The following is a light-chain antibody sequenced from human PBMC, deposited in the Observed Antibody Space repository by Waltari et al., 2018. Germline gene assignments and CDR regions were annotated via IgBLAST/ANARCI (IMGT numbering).Light chain of an antibody. V-gene: IGLV1-47*01. CDR2: RNN. CDR3: AIWDDRQNGVV. Sequence: VVTQPTSPSRSPGQTVSIPCSGNTSNSGHNLVFLYQCLPGLAPKLLIYRNNQRPSGVPDRFSGSKSATSASLAISGLRSDDEADYYCAIWDDRQNGVVFGGGTKLTVL. CDR1: TSNSGHNL. J-gene: IGLJ2*01.